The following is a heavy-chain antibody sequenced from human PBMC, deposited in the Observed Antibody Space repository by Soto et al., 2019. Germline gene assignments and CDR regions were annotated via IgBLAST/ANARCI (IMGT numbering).Heavy chain of an antibody. D-gene: IGHD3-9*01. CDR3: ASLVLEYGILTGPPSYYYGMDV. V-gene: IGHV5-10-1*01. Sequence: GESLKISCKGSGYSFTSYWISWVRQMPGKGLEWMGRIDPSDSYTNYSPSFQGHVTISADKSISTAYLQWSSLKASDTAMYYCASLVLEYGILTGPPSYYYGMDVWGQGTTVTVSS. CDR1: GYSFTSYW. CDR2: IDPSDSYT. J-gene: IGHJ6*02.